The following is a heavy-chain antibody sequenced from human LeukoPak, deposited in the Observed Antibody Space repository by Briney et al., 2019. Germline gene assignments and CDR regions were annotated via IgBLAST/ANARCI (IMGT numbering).Heavy chain of an antibody. CDR3: ALPLAVAGTYFDY. Sequence: ASVKVSCKASGYTFTSYAMNWVRQAPGQGLEWMGWINTNTGNPTYAQGFTGRFVFSLDTSVSTAYLQISSLKAEDTAVYYCALPLAVAGTYFDYWAREPWSPSPQ. V-gene: IGHV7-4-1*02. CDR2: INTNTGNP. CDR1: GYTFTSYA. D-gene: IGHD6-19*01. J-gene: IGHJ4*02.